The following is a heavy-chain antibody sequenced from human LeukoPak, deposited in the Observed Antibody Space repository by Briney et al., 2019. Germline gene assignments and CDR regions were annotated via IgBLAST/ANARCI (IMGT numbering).Heavy chain of an antibody. J-gene: IGHJ6*03. CDR2: INPNSGGT. D-gene: IGHD2-15*01. Sequence: ASVKVSCKASGYTFTSYDINWVRQAPGQGLEWMGWINPNSGGTKYAQKFQGRVTMTRDTSISTAYMELSRLRSDDTAVYYCARDPTGYCSGGSCYPNYYYYYMDVWGKGTTVTVSS. CDR1: GYTFTSYD. V-gene: IGHV1-2*02. CDR3: ARDPTGYCSGGSCYPNYYYYYMDV.